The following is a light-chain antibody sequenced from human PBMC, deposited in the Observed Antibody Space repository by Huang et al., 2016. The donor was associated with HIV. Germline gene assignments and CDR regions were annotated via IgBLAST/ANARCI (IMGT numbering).Light chain of an antibody. V-gene: IGKV1-33*01. Sequence: DIQMTQSPSSLSASVGDRVTITCQASQDINNFLNWYQQKPGKAPKLLILDASNLQTGVPSRFSGSGSGTHFTFTITSLQRDDIGTYYCQQYDDVPISFGRGTKV. CDR2: DAS. CDR3: QQYDDVPIS. J-gene: IGKJ4*01. CDR1: QDINNF.